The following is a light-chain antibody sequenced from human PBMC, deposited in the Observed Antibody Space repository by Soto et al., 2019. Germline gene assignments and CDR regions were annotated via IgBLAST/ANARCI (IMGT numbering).Light chain of an antibody. Sequence: EIVLTQSPATLSLSPGERATLSCRASQSIYSYLAWYQHKPGQAPRLLIHDASHRATGIPARFSGSGSGTDFTLTISSLEPEDFAVYDCQQRSNWPTFGQGTKVEIK. V-gene: IGKV3-11*01. CDR1: QSIYSY. CDR3: QQRSNWPT. CDR2: DAS. J-gene: IGKJ1*01.